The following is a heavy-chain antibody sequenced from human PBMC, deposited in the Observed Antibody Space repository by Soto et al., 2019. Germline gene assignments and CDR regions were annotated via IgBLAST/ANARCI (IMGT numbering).Heavy chain of an antibody. CDR3: ARDRRSATIIRGPLDY. J-gene: IGHJ4*02. V-gene: IGHV3-30-3*01. CDR2: ISYDGSNK. Sequence: GGSLRLSCAASGFTFSSYAMHWVRQAPGKGLEWVAVISYDGSNKYYADSVKGRFSISRDNSKSTLFLQMNSLTTEDTAVYYCARDRRSATIIRGPLDYWGQGTLVTVSS. D-gene: IGHD3-10*01. CDR1: GFTFSSYA.